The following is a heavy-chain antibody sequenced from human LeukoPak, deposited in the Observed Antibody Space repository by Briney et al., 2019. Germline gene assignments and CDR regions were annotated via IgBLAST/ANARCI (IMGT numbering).Heavy chain of an antibody. J-gene: IGHJ4*02. Sequence: ASVKGSCKASGYTFTSYGISWVRQAPGQGLEWMGWISAYNGNTNYAQKLQGRVTMTTDTSTSTAYMELRSLRSDDTAVYYCARGYYYYDILTGHDYWGQGTLVTVSS. V-gene: IGHV1-18*01. CDR1: GYTFTSYG. CDR3: ARGYYYYDILTGHDY. CDR2: ISAYNGNT. D-gene: IGHD3-9*01.